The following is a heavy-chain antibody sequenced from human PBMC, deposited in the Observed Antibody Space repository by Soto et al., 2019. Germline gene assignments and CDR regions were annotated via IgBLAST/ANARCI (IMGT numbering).Heavy chain of an antibody. Sequence: QVQLVQSGAEVKKPGSSVKVSCKASGGTFSSYTISWVRQAPGQGLEWMGRIIPILGIANYAQKFQGRVTITADKSTSTAYMELSSLRSEATAVYYCARGKEVDGMDVWGQGTTVTVSS. V-gene: IGHV1-69*02. CDR3: ARGKEVDGMDV. CDR2: IIPILGIA. J-gene: IGHJ6*02. CDR1: GGTFSSYT.